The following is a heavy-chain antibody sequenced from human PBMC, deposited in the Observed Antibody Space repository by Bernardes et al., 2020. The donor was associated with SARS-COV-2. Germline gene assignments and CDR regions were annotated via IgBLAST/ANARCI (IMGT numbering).Heavy chain of an antibody. CDR2: IHHSVTT. V-gene: IGHV4-59*01. CDR1: GGSISVYY. Sequence: SETLSLTCTVSGGSISVYYWSWIRQPPGKGLEWIGYIHHSVTTSYNPSFKSRVTISVDTSKNQLSLKLSSVTAADTAVYYCAREWSSFDHWGQGTLVTVSS. CDR3: AREWSSFDH. D-gene: IGHD1-26*01. J-gene: IGHJ4*02.